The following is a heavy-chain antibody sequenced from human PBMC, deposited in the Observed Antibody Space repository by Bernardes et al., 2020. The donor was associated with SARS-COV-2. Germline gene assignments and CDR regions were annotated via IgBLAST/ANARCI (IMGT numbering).Heavy chain of an antibody. CDR2: LSYSGST. D-gene: IGHD3-9*01. CDR3: ARHYYDILTAYYLGWFDP. CDR1: GGSITSGTYY. J-gene: IGHJ5*02. Sequence: SATLSLTCTVSGGSITSGTYYWGWIRQPPGRGLEWIGSLSYSGSTYYKSSLKSRASLSLDTSKNQFSLNLTSVTAADTAVYYCARHYYDILTAYYLGWFDPWGQGTLVTVSS. V-gene: IGHV4-39*01.